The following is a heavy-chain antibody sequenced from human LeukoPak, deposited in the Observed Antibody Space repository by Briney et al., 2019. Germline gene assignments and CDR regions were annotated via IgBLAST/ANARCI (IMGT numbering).Heavy chain of an antibody. CDR1: DGFFSSFS. CDR2: IQLSGNT. D-gene: IGHD1-1*01. Sequence: SETLSLTGTVSDGFFSSFSWSWIRQPAGKGLEWIGYIQLSGNTNYNPALKSRVSISLDTSKNQFSLHLSSVTAADTAVYYCARLIRAWNDHFDPWGQGTLVTVFS. CDR3: ARLIRAWNDHFDP. V-gene: IGHV4-4*09. J-gene: IGHJ5*02.